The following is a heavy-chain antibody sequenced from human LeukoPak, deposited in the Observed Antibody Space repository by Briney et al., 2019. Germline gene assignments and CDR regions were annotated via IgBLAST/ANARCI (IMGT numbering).Heavy chain of an antibody. CDR2: IIPIFGTA. Sequence: GASVKVSCKASGGTFSSYAISWVRQAPGQGLEWMGGIIPIFGTANYAQKFQGRVTITADKSTSTAYMELSSLRSEDTAVYYCAXXXXXXXYYVHPVYAFDIWGQGTMVTVSS. D-gene: IGHD3-10*02. J-gene: IGHJ3*02. V-gene: IGHV1-69*06. CDR1: GGTFSSYA. CDR3: AXXXXXXXYYVHPVYAFDI.